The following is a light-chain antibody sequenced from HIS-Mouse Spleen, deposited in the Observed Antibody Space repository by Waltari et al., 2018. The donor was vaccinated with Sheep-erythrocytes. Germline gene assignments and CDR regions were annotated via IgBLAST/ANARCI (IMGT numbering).Light chain of an antibody. V-gene: IGLV3-1*01. CDR3: QAWDSSTAV. J-gene: IGLJ2*01. CDR1: KLGDKY. Sequence: SYELTQPPSVSVSPGQTASITCSGDKLGDKYACWYQQKQGQSSLLGIYQDSKRPSGIPERFSGSNSGNTATLTISGTQAVDEADYYCQAWDSSTAVFGGGTKLTVL. CDR2: QDS.